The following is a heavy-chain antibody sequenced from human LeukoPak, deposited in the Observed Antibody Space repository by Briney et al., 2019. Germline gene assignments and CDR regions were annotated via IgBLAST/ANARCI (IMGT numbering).Heavy chain of an antibody. Sequence: GRSLRLSCAASGFTFSRYGIHWVRQAPGKGLEWVAVISYDGSNKYYAASVKGRFTISRDNSKNTLYLQMNSLRAEDTAVYYCAKDRTMVRGVIVNWFDPWGQGTLVTGSS. J-gene: IGHJ5*02. CDR1: GFTFSRYG. CDR2: ISYDGSNK. V-gene: IGHV3-30*18. CDR3: AKDRTMVRGVIVNWFDP. D-gene: IGHD3-10*01.